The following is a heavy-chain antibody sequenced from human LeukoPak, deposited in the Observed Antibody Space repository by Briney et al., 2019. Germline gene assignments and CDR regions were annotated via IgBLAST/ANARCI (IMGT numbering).Heavy chain of an antibody. D-gene: IGHD1-26*01. CDR1: GGSISSYH. CDR3: ARYIVSYPHDAFDI. Sequence: SSETLSLTCTVSGGSISSYHWSWIRQPPGKGLEWIGYIYYSGSTSYNPSLKSRVTISVDTSKKQFSLKLSSVTAADTAFYYCARYIVSYPHDAFDIWGQGTMVTVSS. CDR2: IYYSGST. V-gene: IGHV4-59*01. J-gene: IGHJ3*02.